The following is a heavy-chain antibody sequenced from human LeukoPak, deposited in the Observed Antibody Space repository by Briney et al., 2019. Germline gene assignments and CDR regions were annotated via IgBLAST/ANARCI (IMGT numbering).Heavy chain of an antibody. CDR3: AKELRDTAGFDP. D-gene: IGHD5-18*01. CDR1: GFAFSSHW. CDR2: ISGSGGST. Sequence: GGSLRLSCAASGFAFSSHWMHWVRQAPGKGLEWVSGISGSGGSTYYADSVRGRFTISRDNSRNTLCLQMNSLRAEDTAVYYCAKELRDTAGFDPWGQGTLVTVSS. V-gene: IGHV3-23*01. J-gene: IGHJ5*02.